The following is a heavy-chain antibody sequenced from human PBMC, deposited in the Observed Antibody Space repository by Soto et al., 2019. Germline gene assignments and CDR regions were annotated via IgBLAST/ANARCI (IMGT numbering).Heavy chain of an antibody. CDR3: ARDRDYYDSTGYFADFDY. CDR1: GFTFSSYA. Sequence: QVQLVESGGGVVQPGRSLRLSCAASGFTFSSYAMHWVRQAPGKGLEWVAVISYDGSNKYYADSVKGRFTISRDNSKNTLYLQMNSLRAEDTAVYYCARDRDYYDSTGYFADFDYWGQGSLVTVSS. V-gene: IGHV3-30-3*01. D-gene: IGHD3-22*01. CDR2: ISYDGSNK. J-gene: IGHJ4*02.